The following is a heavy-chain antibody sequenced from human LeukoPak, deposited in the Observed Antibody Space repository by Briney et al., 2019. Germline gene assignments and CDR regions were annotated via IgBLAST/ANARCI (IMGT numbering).Heavy chain of an antibody. CDR1: GGSISSSSYY. CDR2: IYYSGST. Sequence: NPSETLSLTCTVSGGSISSSSYYWGWIRQPPGKGPEWIGSIYYSGSTYYNPSLKSRVTISVDTSKNQFSLKLSSVTAADTAVYYCASLGKAYWGQGTLVTVSS. V-gene: IGHV4-39*07. D-gene: IGHD3-10*01. J-gene: IGHJ4*02. CDR3: ASLGKAY.